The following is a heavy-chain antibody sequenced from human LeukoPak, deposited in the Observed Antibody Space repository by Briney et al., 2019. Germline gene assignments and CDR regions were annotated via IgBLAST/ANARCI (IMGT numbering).Heavy chain of an antibody. Sequence: PGGSLRLSCAASGFTFSSYSMNWVRQAPGKGLEWVSHISGSSSTIYYADSVKGRFTISRDNAKNSLYLQMNSLRAEDTAVYYCARGGYSYGGGKGYFDYWGQGTLVTVSS. CDR2: ISGSSSTI. J-gene: IGHJ4*02. D-gene: IGHD5-18*01. V-gene: IGHV3-48*04. CDR3: ARGGYSYGGGKGYFDY. CDR1: GFTFSSYS.